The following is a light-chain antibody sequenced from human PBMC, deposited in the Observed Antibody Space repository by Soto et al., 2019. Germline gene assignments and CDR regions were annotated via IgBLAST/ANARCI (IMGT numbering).Light chain of an antibody. Sequence: EVVLTQSPGTLSLSPGERATLSCRASQTVSNNYLAWYQLKPGQAPRLLIFGSSDRAAGIPDRFSGSGSGTDFTLTISRLGREDVAVYYCQQYGSSPPYTFGQGTKLEIK. J-gene: IGKJ2*01. CDR1: QTVSNNY. V-gene: IGKV3-20*01. CDR2: GSS. CDR3: QQYGSSPPYT.